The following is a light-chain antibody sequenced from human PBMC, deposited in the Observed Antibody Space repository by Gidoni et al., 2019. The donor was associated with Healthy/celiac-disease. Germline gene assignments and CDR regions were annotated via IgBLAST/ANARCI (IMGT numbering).Light chain of an antibody. CDR1: ALPKQY. J-gene: IGLJ2*01. CDR3: QSADSSGTHVV. V-gene: IGLV3-25*02. Sequence: SYELTHPPSVSVSPGQTARITCSGDALPKQYAYWYQQKPGQAPVLVIYKDSERPSGIPERFSGSRSGTTVTLTISGVQAEDEADYYCQSADSSGTHVVFGGGTKLTVL. CDR2: KDS.